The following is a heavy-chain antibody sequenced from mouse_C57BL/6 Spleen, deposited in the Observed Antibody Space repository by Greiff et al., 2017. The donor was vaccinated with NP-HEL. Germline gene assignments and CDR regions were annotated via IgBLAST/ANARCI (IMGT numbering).Heavy chain of an antibody. CDR2: IWSGGST. D-gene: IGHD2-5*01. CDR3: ARPLYYINYVNYAMDY. J-gene: IGHJ4*01. Sequence: VQLQQSGPGLVQPSQSLSITCTVSGFSLTSYGVHWVRQSPGKGLEWLGVIWSGGSTDYNAAFISRLSISKDNSKSQVFFKMNSLQADDTAIYYCARPLYYINYVNYAMDYWGQGTSVTVSS. CDR1: GFSLTSYG. V-gene: IGHV2-2*01.